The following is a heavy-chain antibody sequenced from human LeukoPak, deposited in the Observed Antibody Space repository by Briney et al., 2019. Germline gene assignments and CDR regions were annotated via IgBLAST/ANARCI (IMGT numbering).Heavy chain of an antibody. Sequence: GGSLRLSCAASGFTFDDYAMHWVRQAPGKGLEWVSLISGDGGSTYYADSVKGRFTISRDNARNSLYLQMDSLRAEDTAVYYCARELATSGFDLWGQGSLVTVSS. CDR1: GFTFDDYA. J-gene: IGHJ5*02. CDR2: ISGDGGST. D-gene: IGHD6-19*01. V-gene: IGHV3-43*02. CDR3: ARELATSGFDL.